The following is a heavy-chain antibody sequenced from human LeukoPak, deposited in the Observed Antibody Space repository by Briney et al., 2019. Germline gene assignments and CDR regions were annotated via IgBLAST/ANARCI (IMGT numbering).Heavy chain of an antibody. CDR2: IYYTGRP. J-gene: IGHJ4*02. Sequence: SETLSLTCTVSGGSISGYYWSWIRQPSGKGLEWIGYIYYTGRPNYNPSLKSRVTISVDTSKNQFSLKLTSVTAADTAVYYCARDGPNWYDYWGQGTLVTVSS. V-gene: IGHV4-59*01. CDR3: ARDGPNWYDY. D-gene: IGHD1-1*01. CDR1: GGSISGYY.